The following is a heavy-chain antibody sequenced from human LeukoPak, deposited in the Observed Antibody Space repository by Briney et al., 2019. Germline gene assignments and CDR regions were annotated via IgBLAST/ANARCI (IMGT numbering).Heavy chain of an antibody. Sequence: PSETLSLTYTVSGGSISSSNYYWGWIRQPPGKGLEWIGSIYYSGSTHYNPSLKSRVTISVDTSKNQFSLKLSSVTAADTAVYYCARNESVVVVAPATLRYNYFGPWGQGTLVTVSS. V-gene: IGHV4-39*01. J-gene: IGHJ5*02. CDR3: ARNESVVVVAPATLRYNYFGP. CDR2: IYYSGST. CDR1: GGSISSSNYY. D-gene: IGHD2-15*01.